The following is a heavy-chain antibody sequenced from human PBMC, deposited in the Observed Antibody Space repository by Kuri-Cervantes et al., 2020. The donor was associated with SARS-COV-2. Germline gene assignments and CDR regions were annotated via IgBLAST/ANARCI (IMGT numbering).Heavy chain of an antibody. CDR3: ARVGIAAAGRPYYYYYMDA. V-gene: IGHV3-30*04. D-gene: IGHD6-13*01. CDR2: ISYDGSNK. CDR1: GFTFSSYA. J-gene: IGHJ6*03. Sequence: GESLKISCAASGFTFSSYAMHWVRQAPGKGLEWVAVISYDGSNKYYADSVKGRFTISRDNSKNTLYLQMNSLRAEDTAVYYCARVGIAAAGRPYYYYYMDAWGKGTTVTVSS.